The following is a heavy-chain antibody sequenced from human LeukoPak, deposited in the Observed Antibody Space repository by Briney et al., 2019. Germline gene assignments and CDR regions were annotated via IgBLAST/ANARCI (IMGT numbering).Heavy chain of an antibody. D-gene: IGHD4-11*01. V-gene: IGHV3-9*03. Sequence: PGRSLRLSCAASGFTFDDYAIHWVRQAPGEGLEWVSGISWNSGSIGYADSVKGRFTISRDNAKNSLYLQMNSLRAEDMALYYCAKAMGPLHSNPLDYWGQGTLVTVSS. CDR3: AKAMGPLHSNPLDY. J-gene: IGHJ4*02. CDR2: ISWNSGSI. CDR1: GFTFDDYA.